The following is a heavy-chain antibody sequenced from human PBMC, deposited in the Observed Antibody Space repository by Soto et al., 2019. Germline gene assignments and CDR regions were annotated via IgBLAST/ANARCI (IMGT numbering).Heavy chain of an antibody. CDR3: VRGSATVGTTVFDY. J-gene: IGHJ4*02. V-gene: IGHV3-74*01. CDR1: GFPFSSYW. CDR2: INSDGSST. D-gene: IGHD4-17*01. Sequence: GGSLRLSCAASGFPFSSYWMHWVRQAPGKGLVWVSRINSDGSSTSCADSVKGRFTISRGNAKNTLYLQMNSLRAEDTAVYYCVRGSATVGTTVFDYWGQGALVTVSS.